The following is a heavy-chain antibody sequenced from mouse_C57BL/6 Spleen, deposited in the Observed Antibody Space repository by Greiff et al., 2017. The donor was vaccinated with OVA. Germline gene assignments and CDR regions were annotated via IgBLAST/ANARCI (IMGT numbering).Heavy chain of an antibody. CDR3: ERSMDYPEYYFDY. J-gene: IGHJ2*01. V-gene: IGHV1-55*01. Sequence: VKLQQPGAELVKPGASVKMSCKASGYTFTSYWITWVKQRPGQGLEWIGDIYPGSGSTNYNEKFKSKATLTVDTSSSKAYMQLSSLTSEDSAVYYGERSMDYPEYYFDYWGQGTTLTVSS. D-gene: IGHD2-4*01. CDR1: GYTFTSYW. CDR2: IYPGSGST.